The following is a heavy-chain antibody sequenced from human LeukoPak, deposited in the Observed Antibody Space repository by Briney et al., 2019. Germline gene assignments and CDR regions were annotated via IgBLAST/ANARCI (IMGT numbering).Heavy chain of an antibody. Sequence: GASVKVSCKASGYTFTSYGISWVRQAPGQGLEWMGWISAYNGNTNYAQKFQGRVTMTRDTSISTAYMELSRLRSDDTAVYYCARDRNSSSWYKNYYYYMDVWGKGTTVTISS. CDR3: ARDRNSSSWYKNYYYYMDV. D-gene: IGHD6-13*01. J-gene: IGHJ6*03. CDR2: ISAYNGNT. CDR1: GYTFTSYG. V-gene: IGHV1-18*01.